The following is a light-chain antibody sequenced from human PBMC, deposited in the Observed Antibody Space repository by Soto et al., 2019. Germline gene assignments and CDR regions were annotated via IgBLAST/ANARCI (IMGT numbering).Light chain of an antibody. J-gene: IGLJ1*01. V-gene: IGLV2-14*01. CDR3: SSYTTTSRV. CDR1: SSDVGAYNY. CDR2: EVS. Sequence: QSVLTQPASVSGSPGQSITISCTGTSSDVGAYNYVSWYQQHPGKAPKLMIYEVSNRPSGVSNRFSGSKSGNTASLTISGLRAEDEADYYCSSYTTTSRVFGTGTKVTVL.